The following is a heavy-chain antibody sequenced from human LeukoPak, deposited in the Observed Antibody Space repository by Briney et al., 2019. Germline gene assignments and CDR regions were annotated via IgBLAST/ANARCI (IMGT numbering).Heavy chain of an antibody. D-gene: IGHD2-2*01. V-gene: IGHV4-39*01. CDR3: ASSDLGYCSSTSCWGAFDI. J-gene: IGHJ3*02. Sequence: NPSETLSLTCTVSGGSISSSSYYWGWIRQPPGKGLEWIGSIYYSGSTYYNPSLKSRVTISVDTSKNQFSLKLSSVTAADTAVYYCASSDLGYCSSTSCWGAFDIWGQGTMVTVSS. CDR1: GGSISSSSYY. CDR2: IYYSGST.